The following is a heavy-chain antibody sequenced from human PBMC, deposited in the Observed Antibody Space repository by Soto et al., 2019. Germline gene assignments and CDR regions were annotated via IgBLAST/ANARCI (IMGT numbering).Heavy chain of an antibody. Sequence: QLQLQESGPGLVKPSETLSLTCTVSGGSISSYNFFWGWIRQPPGKGLEWIGNIFFTGTTYYNPTLKSRVTISVNTSKNQFSLRLTSVTAADRAVYYCARHVYDSSDYWIVDYWGQGTLVTVSS. J-gene: IGHJ4*02. D-gene: IGHD3-22*01. CDR2: IFFTGTT. CDR1: GGSISSYNFF. CDR3: ARHVYDSSDYWIVDY. V-gene: IGHV4-39*01.